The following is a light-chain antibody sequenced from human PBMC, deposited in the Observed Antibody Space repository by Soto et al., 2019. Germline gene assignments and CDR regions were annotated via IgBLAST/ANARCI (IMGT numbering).Light chain of an antibody. CDR3: LQHNSYPWT. CDR1: QSVSNY. CDR2: DAS. V-gene: IGKV3-11*01. Sequence: EIVLTQSPATLSLSPGERATLSCWASQSVSNYFVWYQQKPGQAPRLLIYDASKRATGIPSRFSGSGSGTEFTLTISSLQPEDFATYYCLQHNSYPWTFGQGTKVDIK. J-gene: IGKJ1*01.